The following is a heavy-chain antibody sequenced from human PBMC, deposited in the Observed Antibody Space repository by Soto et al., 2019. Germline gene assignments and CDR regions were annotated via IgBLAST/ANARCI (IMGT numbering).Heavy chain of an antibody. CDR3: ARVWSGYKLKRGGGMDV. CDR2: ISYDGSNK. Sequence: QVQLVESGGGVVQPGRSLRLSCAASGFTFSSYAMHWVRQAPGKGLEWVAVISYDGSNKYYADSVKGRFTISRANSKNTLYLQMNSLRAEDTAVYYSARVWSGYKLKRGGGMDVWGQGTTVTVSS. CDR1: GFTFSSYA. V-gene: IGHV3-30-3*01. D-gene: IGHD3-3*01. J-gene: IGHJ6*02.